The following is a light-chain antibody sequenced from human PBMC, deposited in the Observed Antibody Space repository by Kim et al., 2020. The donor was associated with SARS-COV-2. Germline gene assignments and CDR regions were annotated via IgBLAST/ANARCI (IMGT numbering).Light chain of an antibody. V-gene: IGKV1-39*01. CDR3: QQSSSSPRYT. CDR2: AAS. CDR1: QSIIAY. J-gene: IGKJ2*01. Sequence: ASIGERLPITCRESQSIIAYVNWYRQKPGKSPELLSYAASTLPGGVPSRFSGSGSGTDFTLTINSLQHEAFATYSCQQSSSSPRYTFGQGTKLEI.